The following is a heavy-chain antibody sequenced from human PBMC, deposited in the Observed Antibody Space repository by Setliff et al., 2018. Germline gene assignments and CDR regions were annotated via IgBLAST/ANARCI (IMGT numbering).Heavy chain of an antibody. CDR2: IYPGDSDT. CDR3: ARDFRTRVQGYFDF. CDR1: GYNFASYW. V-gene: IGHV5-51*01. J-gene: IGHJ4*02. D-gene: IGHD2-8*02. Sequence: GESLKISCEVSGYNFASYWIAWVRQRPGKGPEWMGIIYPGDSDTTYNPSFEGHVTISADKSTNTAYLQWGSLKPSDTAFYYCARDFRTRVQGYFDFWGQGTLVTVS.